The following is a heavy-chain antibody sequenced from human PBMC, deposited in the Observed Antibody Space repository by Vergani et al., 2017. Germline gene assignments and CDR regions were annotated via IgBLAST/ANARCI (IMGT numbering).Heavy chain of an antibody. CDR3: ARVSGGYPGQDYYYGMDV. J-gene: IGHJ6*02. D-gene: IGHD1-26*01. V-gene: IGHV3-48*01. CDR2: ISSSSSTI. CDR1: GFTFSSYS. Sequence: EVQLVESGGGLVQPGGSLRLSCAASGFTFSSYSMNWVRQAPGKGLEWVSYISSSSSTIYYADSVKGRFTISRDNAKNSLYLQMNSLRAEDTAVYYCARVSGGYPGQDYYYGMDVWGQGTTVTVSS.